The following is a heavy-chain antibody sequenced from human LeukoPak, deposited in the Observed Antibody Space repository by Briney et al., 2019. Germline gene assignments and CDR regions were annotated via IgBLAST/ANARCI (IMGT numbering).Heavy chain of an antibody. D-gene: IGHD3-22*01. Sequence: GGSLRLSCTASGFTFGDYAMNWVRQAPGKGLEWVGFIRSKAYGGTTEYAASVKGRFTISRDDSKSIAYLQMNSLKTEDTAVYYCTRDLPYYYDSSGYPEGYFDLWGRGTLVTVSS. V-gene: IGHV3-49*04. CDR3: TRDLPYYYDSSGYPEGYFDL. J-gene: IGHJ2*01. CDR1: GFTFGDYA. CDR2: IRSKAYGGTT.